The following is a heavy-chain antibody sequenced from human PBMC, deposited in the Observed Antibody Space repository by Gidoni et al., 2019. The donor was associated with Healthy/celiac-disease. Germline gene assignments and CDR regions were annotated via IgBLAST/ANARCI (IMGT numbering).Heavy chain of an antibody. CDR2: IYYSGNT. D-gene: IGHD3-22*01. CDR1: GGPTSSSSYY. Sequence: QRQLQESCPGLVNPSETLSLSCSASGGPTSSSSYYWGWLRPPQRKGLEWYESIYYSGNTYNDPSLKSRVTISVDTSRNQFSLKLSSVTAADTAVYYCASQPFGYYYDSSGYYSDYWGQGTLVTVSS. CDR3: ASQPFGYYYDSSGYYSDY. V-gene: IGHV4-39*01. J-gene: IGHJ4*02.